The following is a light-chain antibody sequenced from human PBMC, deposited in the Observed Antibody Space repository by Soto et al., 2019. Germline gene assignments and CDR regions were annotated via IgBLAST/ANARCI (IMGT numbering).Light chain of an antibody. CDR2: DDS. CDR3: QVLHNSGDHPV. V-gene: IGLV3-21*02. CDR1: DIGRKS. Sequence: SYELTQAPSVSVAAGQTARVSWGGNDIGRKSVHWYLQRPGQAPVLVVYDDSDRPSGIPEGFSGSNSGNTATLTISRVEAGYEADDYCQVLHNSGDHPVFATGTKVTVL. J-gene: IGLJ1*01.